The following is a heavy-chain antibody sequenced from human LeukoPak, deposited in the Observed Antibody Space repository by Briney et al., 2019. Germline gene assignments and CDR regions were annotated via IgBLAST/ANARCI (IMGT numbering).Heavy chain of an antibody. D-gene: IGHD3-22*01. CDR3: ARADYYDSSAWDC. CDR1: GYSISSGYS. CDR2: IYHSGST. J-gene: IGHJ4*02. Sequence: PSETLSLTCAVSGYSISSGYSWGWIRQPPGKGLDWIGSIYHSGSTYYNPSLKSRVTISVDTSKNQFSLKLSSVTAADTAVYYCARADYYDSSAWDCWGQGTLVSVSS. V-gene: IGHV4-38-2*01.